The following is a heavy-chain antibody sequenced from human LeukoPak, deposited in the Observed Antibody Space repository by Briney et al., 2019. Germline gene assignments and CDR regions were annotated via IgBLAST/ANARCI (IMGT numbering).Heavy chain of an antibody. D-gene: IGHD7-27*01. CDR3: ARLTGDPYYYYGMDV. CDR2: IYYSGST. V-gene: IGHV4-59*01. Sequence: SETLSLTCTVSGGSISSYYWNWIRQPPGKGLEWIGYIYYSGSTNYNPSLKSRVTISVDTSKNQFSLKLSSVTAADTAVYYCARLTGDPYYYYGMDVWGQGTTVTDSS. J-gene: IGHJ6*02. CDR1: GGSISSYY.